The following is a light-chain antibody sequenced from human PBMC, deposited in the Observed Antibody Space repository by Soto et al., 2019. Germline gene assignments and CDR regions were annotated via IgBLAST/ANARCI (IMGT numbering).Light chain of an antibody. CDR3: QQYETFSGT. CDR2: DAS. Sequence: DIQVTHSPSTLSASLGETVTFSCRASQSISGWLAWYQQKPGKAPKLLIYDASALPRGVPSRFSGSGSGTEFTLTISSLQPDDFATYYCQQYETFSGTFGPGTKVDIK. CDR1: QSISGW. V-gene: IGKV1-5*01. J-gene: IGKJ1*01.